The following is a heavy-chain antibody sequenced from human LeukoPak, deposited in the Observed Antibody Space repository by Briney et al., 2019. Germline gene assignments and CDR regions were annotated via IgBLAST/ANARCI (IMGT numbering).Heavy chain of an antibody. D-gene: IGHD5-18*01. V-gene: IGHV3-30*03. CDR2: ISYDGSNK. CDR3: SRERGYSYGYSDY. CDR1: GFTFSSYG. Sequence: GGSLGLSCAASGFTFSSYGMHWVRQAPGKGLEWVAVISYDGSNKYYADSVKGRFTISRDNAKNSLYLQMNSLRAEDTAVYYCSRERGYSYGYSDYWGQGTLVTVSS. J-gene: IGHJ4*02.